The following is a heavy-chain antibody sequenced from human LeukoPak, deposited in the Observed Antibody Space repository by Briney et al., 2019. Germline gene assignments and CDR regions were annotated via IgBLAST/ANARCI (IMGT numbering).Heavy chain of an antibody. J-gene: IGHJ4*02. CDR2: IFQGGGEI. CDR1: GFTFSSYG. V-gene: IGHV3-23*01. D-gene: IGHD5-18*01. Sequence: GGTLRLSCAASGFTFSSYGMSWVRQPPGKGLEWVSSIFQGGGEIHYADSVRGRFTISRDNSKSTLFLQMNSLRVEDTAIYYCATYRQVLLPFESWGQGTLVTVSS. CDR3: ATYRQVLLPFES.